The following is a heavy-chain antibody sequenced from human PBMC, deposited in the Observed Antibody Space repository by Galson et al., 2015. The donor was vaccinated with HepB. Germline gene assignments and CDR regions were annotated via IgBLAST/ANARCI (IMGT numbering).Heavy chain of an antibody. Sequence: SLRLSCAASGFTFSSYSMNWVRQAPGKGLEWVSSISSSSSYIYYADSVKGRFTISRDNAKNSLYLQMNSLRAEDTAVYYCARDRFVVVVPAAKDAFDIWGQGTMVTVSS. CDR3: ARDRFVVVVPAAKDAFDI. V-gene: IGHV3-21*01. CDR2: ISSSSSYI. J-gene: IGHJ3*02. CDR1: GFTFSSYS. D-gene: IGHD2-2*01.